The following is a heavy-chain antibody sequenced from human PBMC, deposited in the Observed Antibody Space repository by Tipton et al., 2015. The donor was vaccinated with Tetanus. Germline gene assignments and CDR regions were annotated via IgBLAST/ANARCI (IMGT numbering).Heavy chain of an antibody. Sequence: TLSLTCTVSGGSISSYYWSWIRQPPGKGLEWIGYIYYSGSTNYNPSLKSRVTISVDTSKNQFSLKLSSVTAADTAVYYCAKDSPTGIGDYSINWGQGTLVTVSS. J-gene: IGHJ4*02. V-gene: IGHV4-59*01. CDR2: IYYSGST. CDR3: AKDSPTGIGDYSIN. CDR1: GGSISSYY. D-gene: IGHD4-17*01.